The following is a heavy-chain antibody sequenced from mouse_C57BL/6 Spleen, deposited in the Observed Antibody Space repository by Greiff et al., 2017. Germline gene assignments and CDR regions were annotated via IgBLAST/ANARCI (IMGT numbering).Heavy chain of an antibody. Sequence: EVMLVESGGGLVKPGGSLKLSCAASGFTFSSYAMSWVRQTPEKRLEWVATISDGGSYTYYPDNVKGRFTISRDNAKNNLYLQMSHLKSEDTAMYYCARGGLLRHYFDYWGQGTTLTVSS. CDR2: ISDGGSYT. CDR1: GFTFSSYA. CDR3: ARGGLLRHYFDY. J-gene: IGHJ2*01. D-gene: IGHD2-3*01. V-gene: IGHV5-4*03.